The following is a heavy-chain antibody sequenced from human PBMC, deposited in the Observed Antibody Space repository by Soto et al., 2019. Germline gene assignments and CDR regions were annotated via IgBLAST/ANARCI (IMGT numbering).Heavy chain of an antibody. D-gene: IGHD2-15*01. J-gene: IGHJ5*02. CDR2: IYYSGST. V-gene: IGHV4-59*01. Sequence: SETLSLTCTVSGGSISSYYWSWIRQPPGKGLEWIGYIYYSGSTNYNPSLKGRVTISVDTSKNQFSLKLSSVTAADTAVYYCARTGVVVAAPEEHWFDPWGQGTLVTVSS. CDR3: ARTGVVVAAPEEHWFDP. CDR1: GGSISSYY.